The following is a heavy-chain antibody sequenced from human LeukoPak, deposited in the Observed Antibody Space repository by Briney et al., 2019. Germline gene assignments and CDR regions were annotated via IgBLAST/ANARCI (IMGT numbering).Heavy chain of an antibody. CDR2: MYISGST. J-gene: IGHJ4*02. V-gene: IGHV4-4*07. Sequence: PSETLSLTCTISGGSIGSYYWSWFRQPAGKGLEWIGRMYISGSTDYNPSLKSRVTLSVDKSKNQFSLNLRSVTAADTAVYYCATGDESFDNWGQGTVVTVSS. CDR3: ATGDESFDN. D-gene: IGHD3-10*01. CDR1: GGSIGSYY.